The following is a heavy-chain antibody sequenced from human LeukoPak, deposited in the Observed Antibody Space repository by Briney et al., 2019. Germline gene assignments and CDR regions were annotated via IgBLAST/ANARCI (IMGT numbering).Heavy chain of an antibody. Sequence: SETLSLTCTVSSGSLSSGSYYWRWIRQQRGRGLEWIVYIYYSGSTNYNPSLKSRVTISVDTSKNQFSLKLSSVTAADTAVYYCARYIVATNYFDYWGQGTLVTVSS. CDR2: IYYSGST. CDR1: SGSLSSGSYY. J-gene: IGHJ4*02. V-gene: IGHV4-61*01. CDR3: ARYIVATNYFDY. D-gene: IGHD5-12*01.